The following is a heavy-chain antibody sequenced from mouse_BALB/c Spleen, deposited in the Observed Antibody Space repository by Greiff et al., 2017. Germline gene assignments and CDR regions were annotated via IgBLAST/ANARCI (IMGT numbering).Heavy chain of an antibody. V-gene: IGHV14-3*02. CDR2: IDPANGNT. CDR3: ARLGLRQRGNYFDY. CDR1: GFNIKDTY. D-gene: IGHD1-2*01. Sequence: EVQLQQSGAELVKPGASVKLSCTASGFNIKDTYMHWVKQRPEQGLEWIGRIDPANGNTKYDPKFQGKATITADTSSNTAYLQLSSLTSEDTAVYYCARLGLRQRGNYFDYWGQGTTLTVSS. J-gene: IGHJ2*01.